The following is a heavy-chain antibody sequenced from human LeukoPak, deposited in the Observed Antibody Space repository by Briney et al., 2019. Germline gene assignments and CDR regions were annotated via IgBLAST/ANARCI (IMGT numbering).Heavy chain of an antibody. Sequence: ASVKVSCKASGYTFTSYGISWVRQAPGQGLEWMGWISAYNGNTNYAQKLQGRVTMTRDTSISTAYMELSRLRSDDTAVYYCARDQYDSSGYYAFDIWGQGTMVTVSS. CDR3: ARDQYDSSGYYAFDI. CDR2: ISAYNGNT. D-gene: IGHD3-22*01. CDR1: GYTFTSYG. V-gene: IGHV1-18*01. J-gene: IGHJ3*02.